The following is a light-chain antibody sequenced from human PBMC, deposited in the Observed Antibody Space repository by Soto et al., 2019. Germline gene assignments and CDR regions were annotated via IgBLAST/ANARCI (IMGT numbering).Light chain of an antibody. CDR3: QQRYNWPRFT. CDR1: QSLITY. V-gene: IGKV3-11*01. J-gene: IGKJ4*01. CDR2: DAS. Sequence: EIVLTQSPATLSLSPGERATLSCRASQSLITYLAWYQQKPGQAPRLLIYDASNRSTGIPARFSGSGSGTDFTLTISSLEPEDSAIYFCQQRYNWPRFTFGGGTKVEVK.